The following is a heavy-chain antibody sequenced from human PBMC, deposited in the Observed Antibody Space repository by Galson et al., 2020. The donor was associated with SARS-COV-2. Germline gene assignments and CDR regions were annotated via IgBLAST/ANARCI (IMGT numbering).Heavy chain of an antibody. V-gene: IGHV1-18*01. CDR3: ARLPLSLDLDYDLWSGYHYYYMDV. D-gene: IGHD3-3*01. CDR2: ISAYNGNT. Sequence: ASVKVSCKASGYTFTSYGISWVRQAPGQGLEWMGWISAYNGNTNYAQKLQGRVTMTTDTSTSTAYMELRSLRSDDTAVYYCARLPLSLDLDYDLWSGYHYYYMDVWGKGTTVTVSS. CDR1: GYTFTSYG. J-gene: IGHJ6*03.